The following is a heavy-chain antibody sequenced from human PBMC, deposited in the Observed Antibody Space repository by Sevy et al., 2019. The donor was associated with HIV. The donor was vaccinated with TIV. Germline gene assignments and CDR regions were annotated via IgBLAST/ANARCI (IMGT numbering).Heavy chain of an antibody. J-gene: IGHJ4*02. CDR1: GFTFSGYW. CDR2: IKQDGSDK. CDR3: AQEQPGRFDS. D-gene: IGHD2-15*01. V-gene: IGHV3-7*01. Sequence: GGSLRLSCAASGFTFSGYWMNWVRQAPGKGLEWVANIKQDGSDKHYVDSVKGRFTISTDNAKNSLYLQMNSLRVEDTAVYYCAQEQPGRFDSWGQGTLVTVSS.